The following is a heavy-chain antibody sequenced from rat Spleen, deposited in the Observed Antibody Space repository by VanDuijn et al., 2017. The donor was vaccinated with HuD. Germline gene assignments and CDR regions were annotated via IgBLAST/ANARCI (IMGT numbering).Heavy chain of an antibody. CDR1: GLSLTSNS. J-gene: IGHJ4*01. D-gene: IGHD1-5*01. Sequence: QVQLKESGPGLVQPSQTLSLTCTVSGLSLTSNSVSWIRQPPGKGLEWMGGIWSNGGTDYNSAIKSRLSISRDTSKSQVFLKMSSLQTEDTAVYFCTRVGIGTTTGYVMDAWGQGASVTVSS. CDR2: IWSNGGT. V-gene: IGHV2-47*01. CDR3: TRVGIGTTTGYVMDA.